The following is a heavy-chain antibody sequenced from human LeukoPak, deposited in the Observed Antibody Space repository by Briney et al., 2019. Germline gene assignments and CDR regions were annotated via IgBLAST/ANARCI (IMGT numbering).Heavy chain of an antibody. CDR3: ARGGASSRPFPY. Sequence: PSETLSLTCTVSGASISDNFWSWIRQPPGEGLEWIAFIAARGDTNYNPSLKSRVTMSIDTSKNQFSLELRSVTAADTAVYYCARGGASSRPFPYWGPGTWSPSPQ. CDR2: IAARGDT. CDR1: GASISDNF. J-gene: IGHJ4*02. V-gene: IGHV4-4*08. D-gene: IGHD6-19*01.